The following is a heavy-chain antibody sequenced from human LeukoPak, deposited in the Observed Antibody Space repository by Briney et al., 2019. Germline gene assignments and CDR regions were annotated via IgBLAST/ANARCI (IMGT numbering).Heavy chain of an antibody. D-gene: IGHD3/OR15-3a*01. Sequence: SETLSLTCTVSGGSISSYYWSWIRQPPGKGLEWIGYIYYSGSTNYNPSLKSRVTISVDTSKNQFSLKLSSVTAADTAVYYCARSHSVWTSFDYWGQGTLVTVSP. CDR3: ARSHSVWTSFDY. V-gene: IGHV4-59*01. CDR1: GGSISSYY. CDR2: IYYSGST. J-gene: IGHJ4*02.